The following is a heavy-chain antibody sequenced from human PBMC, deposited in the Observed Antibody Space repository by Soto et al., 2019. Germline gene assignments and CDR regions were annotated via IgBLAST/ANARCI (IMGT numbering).Heavy chain of an antibody. CDR2: MNPSGDRT. Sequence: QVQLMQSGTEVKEPGASVNLSCKASGYTFSSSYIHWVRQAPGQGLEWMGIMNPSGDRTNYAQNLQGRVPMTRDTATSTVYRGLSSRRSENRAVYYCAGGRGYSGDDFQEDGFDIWGQGTMVTVS. J-gene: IGHJ3*02. CDR3: AGGRGYSGDDFQEDGFDI. CDR1: GYTFSSSY. V-gene: IGHV1-46*04. D-gene: IGHD5-12*01.